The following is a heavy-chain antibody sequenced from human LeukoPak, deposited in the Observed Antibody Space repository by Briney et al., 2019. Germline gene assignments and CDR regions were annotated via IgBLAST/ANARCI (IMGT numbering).Heavy chain of an antibody. CDR1: GGSISSGGYY. D-gene: IGHD3-22*01. CDR3: ANYYDSSGYYNY. Sequence: PSETLSLTYTVSGGSISSGGYYWSWIRQHPGKGLEWIGYIYYSGSTYYNPSLKSRVTISVDTSKNQFSLKLSSVTAADTAVYYCANYYDSSGYYNYWGQGTLVTVSS. V-gene: IGHV4-31*03. CDR2: IYYSGST. J-gene: IGHJ4*02.